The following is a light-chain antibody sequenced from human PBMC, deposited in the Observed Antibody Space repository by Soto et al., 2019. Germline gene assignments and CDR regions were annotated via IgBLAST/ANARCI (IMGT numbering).Light chain of an antibody. J-gene: IGLJ1*01. Sequence: QSALTQPASVSGSPGQSITISCTGTSSDVGAYNYVSWYQQHPGKAHKLMIYDVSYRPSGVSNRFSGSKSGNTASLTISGLQAEDEADYYCSSYTGSSAPYVYGAGTKVTVL. V-gene: IGLV2-14*01. CDR2: DVS. CDR1: SSDVGAYNY. CDR3: SSYTGSSAPYV.